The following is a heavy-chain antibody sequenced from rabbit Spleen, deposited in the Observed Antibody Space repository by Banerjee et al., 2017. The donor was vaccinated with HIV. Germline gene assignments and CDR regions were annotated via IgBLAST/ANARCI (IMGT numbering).Heavy chain of an antibody. V-gene: IGHV1S40*01. J-gene: IGHJ4*01. Sequence: QSLEESGGDLVKPGASLTLTCTASGFSLSNIYYMCWVRQAPGKGLEWIACIYIGDGNTYYASWAKGRFTISKTSSTTVTLQMTSLTAADTATYFCARAYASAIGNTFLLGLYLWGPGTLVTVS. CDR1: GFSLSNIYY. CDR2: IYIGDGNT. D-gene: IGHD6-1*01. CDR3: ARAYASAIGNTFLLGLYL.